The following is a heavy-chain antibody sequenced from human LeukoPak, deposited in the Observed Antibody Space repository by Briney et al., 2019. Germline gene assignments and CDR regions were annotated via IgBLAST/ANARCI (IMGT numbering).Heavy chain of an antibody. V-gene: IGHV3-7*04. CDR3: ARGSMVRGITYYFDY. Sequence: GGSLRLSCAASGFTFSSYWMSWVRQAPGKGLEWVANIKQDGSEKYYVDSVKGRFTISRDNAKNSLYLQMSSLRAEDTAVYYCARGSMVRGITYYFDYWGQGTLVTVSS. J-gene: IGHJ4*02. D-gene: IGHD3-10*01. CDR1: GFTFSSYW. CDR2: IKQDGSEK.